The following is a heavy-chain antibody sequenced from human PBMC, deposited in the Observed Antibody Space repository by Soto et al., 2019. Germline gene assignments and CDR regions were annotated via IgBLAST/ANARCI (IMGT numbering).Heavy chain of an antibody. D-gene: IGHD7-27*01. V-gene: IGHV3-48*02. CDR2: ISSSSSVI. CDR3: ARDLSWGSNWYYYMDV. Sequence: EVQLVESGGGLVQPGWSLRLSCATSGFILSDCAMNWVRQAPGQGLEWVSYISSSSSVIDYADSVKGRFTVSRDNARNSLYLQMNSLRDEDTAVYYCARDLSWGSNWYYYMDVWGKGTTVSDSS. CDR1: GFILSDCA. J-gene: IGHJ6*03.